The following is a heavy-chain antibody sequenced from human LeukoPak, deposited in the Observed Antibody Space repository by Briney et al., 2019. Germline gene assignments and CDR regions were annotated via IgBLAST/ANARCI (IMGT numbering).Heavy chain of an antibody. CDR2: IVVASGNT. J-gene: IGHJ4*02. CDR1: GFTFTNSA. V-gene: IGHV1-58*02. Sequence: SVKVSCKASGFTFTNSAMQWVRQARGQRLEWIGWIVVASGNTKYAQKFQERVTITRDMSTSTAYIELSSLSPEDTAVYYCAAAPIEMQQRGFDYWGQGTLVTVSS. CDR3: AAAPIEMQQRGFDY. D-gene: IGHD5-24*01.